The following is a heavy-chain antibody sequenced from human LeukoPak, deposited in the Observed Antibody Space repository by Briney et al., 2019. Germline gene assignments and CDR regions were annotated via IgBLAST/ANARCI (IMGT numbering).Heavy chain of an antibody. CDR1: GCSIGSYY. J-gene: IGHJ4*02. CDR3: ASGGEVGDCYYY. D-gene: IGHD2-21*02. Sequence: SETLSLTCTVSGCSIGSYYWSWIRQPAGKGLEWIGRIYTSGSTNYNPSLKSRVTMSVDTSKNQFSLKLSSVTAADTAVYYCASGGEVGDCYYYWGQGTLVTVSS. CDR2: IYTSGST. V-gene: IGHV4-4*07.